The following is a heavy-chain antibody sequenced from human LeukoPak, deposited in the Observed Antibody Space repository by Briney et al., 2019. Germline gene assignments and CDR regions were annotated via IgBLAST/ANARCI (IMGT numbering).Heavy chain of an antibody. CDR2: TYYRSKWYN. CDR1: GDSFSSHSAA. Sequence: SQTLSLTCAISGDSFSSHSAAWNWIRQSPSRGLEWLGRTYYRSKWYNDYAVSVKSRITINPDTSKNQFPLQLNSVTPEDTAVYYCATGTYYYYGMDVWGQGTTVTVSS. V-gene: IGHV6-1*01. D-gene: IGHD1-1*01. CDR3: ATGTYYYYGMDV. J-gene: IGHJ6*02.